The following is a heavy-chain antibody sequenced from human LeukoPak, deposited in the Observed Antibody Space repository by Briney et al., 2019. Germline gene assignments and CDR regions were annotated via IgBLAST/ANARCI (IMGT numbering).Heavy chain of an antibody. CDR2: ISSSSSYI. J-gene: IGHJ4*02. CDR1: GFTFSSYS. D-gene: IGHD4-11*01. CDR3: AKDRAHSN. Sequence: TGGSLRLSCAASGFTFSSYSMNWVRQAPGKGLEWVSSISSSSSYIYYADSVKGRFTISRDNSKNTLYLQMNSLRAEDTAVYYCAKDRAHSNWGQGTLVTVSS. V-gene: IGHV3-21*04.